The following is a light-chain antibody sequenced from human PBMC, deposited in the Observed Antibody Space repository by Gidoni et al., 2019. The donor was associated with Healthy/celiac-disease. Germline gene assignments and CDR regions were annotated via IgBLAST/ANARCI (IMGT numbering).Light chain of an antibody. Sequence: IMFTPSPATLSLSPGERATLSCRASQSVSSYLAWYQQKPGQAPRLLIYDASNRATGIPARFSGSGSGTDFTLTISSLEPEDFAVYYCQQRSNWPRYTFXQXTKLEIK. CDR1: QSVSSY. V-gene: IGKV3-11*01. J-gene: IGKJ2*01. CDR2: DAS. CDR3: QQRSNWPRYT.